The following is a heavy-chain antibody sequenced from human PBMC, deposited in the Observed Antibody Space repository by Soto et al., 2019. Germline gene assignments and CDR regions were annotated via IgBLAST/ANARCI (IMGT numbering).Heavy chain of an antibody. V-gene: IGHV3-21*01. D-gene: IGHD2-15*01. J-gene: IGHJ6*02. CDR1: GFTLSNYA. CDR3: ARIKLVDFFFINVDVYDMDV. CDR2: ISSDSRYI. Sequence: ESVRGLVQPGESLRLSCAASGFTLSNYAVNWVRQAPGKGLEWVSYISSDSRYIYHGDSGKGRFTISRDNARNSVYLQMNSLRDEDTAVYYCARIKLVDFFFINVDVYDMDVWGQGTPVTVSS.